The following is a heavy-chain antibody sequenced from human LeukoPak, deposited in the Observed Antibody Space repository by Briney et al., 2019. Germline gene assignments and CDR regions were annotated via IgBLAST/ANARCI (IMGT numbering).Heavy chain of an antibody. CDR3: LRGDSRDF. CDR2: INSGGTTT. J-gene: IGHJ4*02. V-gene: IGHV3-21*06. D-gene: IGHD3-22*01. CDR1: GFAFSTYT. Sequence: GGSLRLSCAACGFAFSTYTMNWARQSPGKGLEWVASINSGGTTTHYADSVKGRFAISRDNAQNVLYLQMNGLRADDAAVYYCLRGDSRDFWGQGTLVTVSS.